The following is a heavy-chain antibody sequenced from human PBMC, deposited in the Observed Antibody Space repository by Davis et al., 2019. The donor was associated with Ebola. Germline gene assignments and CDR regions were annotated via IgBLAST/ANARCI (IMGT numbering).Heavy chain of an antibody. V-gene: IGHV4-39*07. D-gene: IGHD3-9*01. CDR1: GGSISSGTDY. J-gene: IGHJ4*02. CDR2: IYYSGRT. CDR3: ARADYDILTAHFDY. Sequence: MPSETLSLTCSVSGGSISSGTDYWAWIRQSPRKGLEWIGSIYYSGRTYYNPSLKSRVTISVDTSKNQFSLKLSSVTAADTAVYYCARADYDILTAHFDYWGQGSRVSVSS.